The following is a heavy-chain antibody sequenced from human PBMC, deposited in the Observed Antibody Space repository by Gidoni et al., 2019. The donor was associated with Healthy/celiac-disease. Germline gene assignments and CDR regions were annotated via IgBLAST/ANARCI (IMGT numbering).Heavy chain of an antibody. CDR2: IYYSGST. J-gene: IGHJ4*02. CDR3: ARQRSTSCYNCFDY. D-gene: IGHD2-2*02. Sequence: QLQLQESGPGLVTPSETLSLTCTVSGGSISSSSYYWGWIRQPPGKGLEWIGSIYYSGSTYYNPSLKSRVTISVDTSKNQFSLKLSSVTAADTAVYYCARQRSTSCYNCFDYWGQGTLVTVSS. V-gene: IGHV4-39*01. CDR1: GGSISSSSYY.